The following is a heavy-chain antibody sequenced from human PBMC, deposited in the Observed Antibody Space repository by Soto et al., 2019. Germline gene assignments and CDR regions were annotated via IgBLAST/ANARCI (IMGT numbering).Heavy chain of an antibody. CDR3: ARGGSGSVWVNEY. J-gene: IGHJ4*02. D-gene: IGHD3-16*01. CDR1: GGLFSSDA. Sequence: QEQLVQSGAEVKKSGSSVKVSCKDTGGLFSSDAVSWVRQAPGQGLEWMGGIIPVFGTAYYAQKFQGRVTITADESTNTAYMELSSLRSEDTAMYYCARGGSGSVWVNEYWGQGTLGTVSS. CDR2: IIPVFGTA. V-gene: IGHV1-69*01.